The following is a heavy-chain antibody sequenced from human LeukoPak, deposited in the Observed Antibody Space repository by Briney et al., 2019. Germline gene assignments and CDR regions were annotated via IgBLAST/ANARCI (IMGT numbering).Heavy chain of an antibody. J-gene: IGHJ4*02. V-gene: IGHV3-23*01. D-gene: IGHD3-16*01. Sequence: GGSLRLSCAASGFTFSSYAVPGARQAPGEGLEWVSAISGSDDITYYADSVKGRFTISRDNSKNTLFLQMDSLRVEDTAVHYCAKVTGGDMITYGGVDYWGQGTLVTVSS. CDR3: AKVTGGDMITYGGVDY. CDR1: GFTFSSYA. CDR2: ISGSDDIT.